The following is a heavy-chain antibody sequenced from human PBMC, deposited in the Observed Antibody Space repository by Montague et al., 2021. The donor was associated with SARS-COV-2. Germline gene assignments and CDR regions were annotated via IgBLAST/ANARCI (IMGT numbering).Heavy chain of an antibody. CDR1: GGSFSGSY. D-gene: IGHD2/OR15-2a*01. J-gene: IGHJ6*02. CDR2: INNRGSV. CDR3: ARERWNIVIVPPVEYGMDV. V-gene: IGHV4-34*01. Sequence: SETLSLTCAVYGGSFSGSYWTWIRQSPGKGLEWIGKINNRGSVNYSPSLKSRVTISVDTSRNQFSLKATSVTAADTAVYYCARERWNIVIVPPVEYGMDVWGQGTTVTVSS.